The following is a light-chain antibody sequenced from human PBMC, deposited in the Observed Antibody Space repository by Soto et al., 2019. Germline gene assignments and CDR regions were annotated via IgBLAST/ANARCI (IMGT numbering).Light chain of an antibody. J-gene: IGLJ2*01. V-gene: IGLV1-51*01. CDR3: ATWDNSLSGVI. CDR1: SSNIGNND. CDR2: DND. Sequence: QSVLTQPPSVSAAPGQKVSMSCSGSSSNIGNNDVSWYQHLPGTAPRLLIYDNDKRPSGIPARFSGSKSGTSATLVITGLQTGDEANYYCATWDNSLSGVIFGGGTKLTVL.